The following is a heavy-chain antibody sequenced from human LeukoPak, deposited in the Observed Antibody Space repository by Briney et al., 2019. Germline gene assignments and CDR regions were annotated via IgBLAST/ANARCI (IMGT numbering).Heavy chain of an antibody. D-gene: IGHD4-11*01. CDR1: GYTFTSYY. CDR2: INPSGGST. V-gene: IGHV1-46*01. CDR3: ARDRLGGNFDY. J-gene: IGHJ4*02. Sequence: ASVKVSCKASGYTFTSYYMHWVRQAPGQGLEWMGIINPSGGSTSYAQKFQGRVTITADKSTSTAYMELSSLRSEDTAVYYCARDRLGGNFDYWGQGTLVTVSS.